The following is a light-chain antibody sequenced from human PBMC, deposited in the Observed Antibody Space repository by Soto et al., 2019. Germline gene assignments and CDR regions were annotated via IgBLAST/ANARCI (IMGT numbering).Light chain of an antibody. CDR3: QQSYNTLA. CDR2: AAS. Sequence: DIQMTQSPSSLSASVGDRVTITCRASQTIIRYLNWYQQKPGKAPKLLIFAASSLQSGVPSRFSGSGSGTEFTLAISSLQREDFATYYCQQSYNTLAFGPGTRVDIK. J-gene: IGKJ3*01. V-gene: IGKV1-39*01. CDR1: QTIIRY.